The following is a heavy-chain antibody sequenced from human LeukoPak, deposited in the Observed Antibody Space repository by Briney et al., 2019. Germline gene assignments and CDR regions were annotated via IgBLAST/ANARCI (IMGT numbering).Heavy chain of an antibody. J-gene: IGHJ4*02. D-gene: IGHD6-13*01. Sequence: GGSLRLSCAASGFTFSSSAMNWVRQVPGKGLEWVSASGTAGDTYYADSVKGGFTISRDDSKNTLYLQMTSLRAEDTAVYYCAKKTPGTYPFDYWGQGTLVTVSP. CDR3: AKKTPGTYPFDY. CDR2: SGTAGDT. CDR1: GFTFSSSA. V-gene: IGHV3-23*01.